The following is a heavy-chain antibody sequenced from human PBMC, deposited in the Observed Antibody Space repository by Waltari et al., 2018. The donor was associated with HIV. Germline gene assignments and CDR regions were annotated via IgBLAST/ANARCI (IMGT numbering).Heavy chain of an antibody. CDR3: ARDRSSSWYGKDYYYFGMDV. CDR1: GLTFSCYG. CDR2: IWYDGSNK. V-gene: IGHV3-33*01. J-gene: IGHJ6*02. Sequence: QVQVVQSGGGVVQPGRSLRLSSAGAGLTFSCYGRHWVRQAPGKGLEWVALIWYDGSNKYYADSVKGRFAISRDNSKNTVYLQMNSLRAEDTAVYYCARDRSSSWYGKDYYYFGMDVWGQGTTVTVSS. D-gene: IGHD6-13*01.